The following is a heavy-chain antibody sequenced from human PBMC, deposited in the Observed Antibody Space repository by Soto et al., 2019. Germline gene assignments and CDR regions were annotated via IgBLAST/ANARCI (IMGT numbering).Heavy chain of an antibody. Sequence: GGSLRLSCTASGFTFGDYAMSWFRQAPGKGLEWVGFIRSKAYGGTTEYAASMKGRFTISRDDSKSIAYLQMNSLKTEDTAVYYCTRVSDVWGSYRYFDYWGQGTLVTVSS. D-gene: IGHD3-16*02. V-gene: IGHV3-49*03. J-gene: IGHJ4*02. CDR2: IRSKAYGGTT. CDR3: TRVSDVWGSYRYFDY. CDR1: GFTFGDYA.